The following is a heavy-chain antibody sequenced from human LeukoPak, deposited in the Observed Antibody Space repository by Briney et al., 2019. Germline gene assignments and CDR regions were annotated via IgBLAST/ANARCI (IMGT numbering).Heavy chain of an antibody. CDR2: IIPIFGTA. J-gene: IGHJ4*02. CDR3: ARGVWFGELSFEYYSDY. V-gene: IGHV1-69*05. D-gene: IGHD3-10*01. Sequence: SVKVSCKASGGTFSSYAISWVRQAPRQGLEWMGGIIPIFGTANYAQKFQGRVTITTDESTSTAYMELSSLRSEDTAVYYCARGVWFGELSFEYYSDYWGQGTLVTVSS. CDR1: GGTFSSYA.